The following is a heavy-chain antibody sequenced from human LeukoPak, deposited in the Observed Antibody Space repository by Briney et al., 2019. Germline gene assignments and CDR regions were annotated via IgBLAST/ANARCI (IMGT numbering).Heavy chain of an antibody. Sequence: GGSLRLSCATSGFTFSDYGMHWVRQVPGQGLEWVAVISYDAKSHYHVDSVKGRFTISRDNANRMLSLHINSLRVEDSAIYYCARGGKLEPTALASWGQGSLVVVSS. V-gene: IGHV3-30*03. CDR1: GFTFSDYG. J-gene: IGHJ5*02. D-gene: IGHD2-21*02. CDR2: ISYDAKSH. CDR3: ARGGKLEPTALAS.